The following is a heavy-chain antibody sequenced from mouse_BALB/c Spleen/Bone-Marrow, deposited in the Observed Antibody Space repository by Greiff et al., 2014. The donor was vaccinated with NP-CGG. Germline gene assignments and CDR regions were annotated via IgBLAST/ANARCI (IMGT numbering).Heavy chain of an antibody. V-gene: IGHV1-4*01. J-gene: IGHJ1*01. Sequence: VQLQQSGAELARPGASVKMSCKASGYTFTSYTIHWVKQRPGQGLEWIGYINPSSGYTNYNQKFKDKATLTADKSSSTAYMQLSSLTSEDSAVYYCARSRRWYFDVWGAGTTVTVSS. CDR1: GYTFTSYT. CDR3: ARSRRWYFDV. D-gene: IGHD2-12*01. CDR2: INPSSGYT.